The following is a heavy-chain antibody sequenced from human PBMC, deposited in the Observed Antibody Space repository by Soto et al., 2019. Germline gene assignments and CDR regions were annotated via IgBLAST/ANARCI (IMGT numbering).Heavy chain of an antibody. D-gene: IGHD1-1*01. V-gene: IGHV3-30*18. J-gene: IGHJ4*02. CDR1: GFTFSSYG. CDR2: ISYDGSNK. CDR3: ANDGWNDGY. Sequence: LRLSCAASGFTFSSYGMHWVRQAPGKGLEWVAVISYDGSNKYYADSVKGRFTISRDNSKNTLYLQMNSLKAEDTAVYYCANDGWNDGYWGQGTLVTVSS.